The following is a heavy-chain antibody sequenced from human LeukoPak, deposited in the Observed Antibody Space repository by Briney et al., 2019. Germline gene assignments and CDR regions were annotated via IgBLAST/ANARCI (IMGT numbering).Heavy chain of an antibody. V-gene: IGHV3-30*18. Sequence: PGRSLRLSCAASGFPFNSYGMHWVRQAPGEGLEWVAVISYDGSNEYYADSVKGRFTISRDNSKNTMDLQMNSLGAEDTAVYYCAKEGYYGSGSFPDYWGQGTLVTVSS. D-gene: IGHD3-10*01. J-gene: IGHJ4*02. CDR3: AKEGYYGSGSFPDY. CDR1: GFPFNSYG. CDR2: ISYDGSNE.